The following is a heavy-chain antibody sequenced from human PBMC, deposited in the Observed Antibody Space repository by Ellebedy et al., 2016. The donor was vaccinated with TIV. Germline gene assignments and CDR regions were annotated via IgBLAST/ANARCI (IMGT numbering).Heavy chain of an antibody. D-gene: IGHD2-2*03. J-gene: IGHJ4*02. CDR1: GFTFSSYA. V-gene: IGHV3-23*01. Sequence: GGSLRLSXAASGFTFSSYAMSWVRQAPGKGLEWVSAISGSGGSTYYADSVKGRFTISRDNSKNTLYLQMNSLRAEDTAVYYCATHGYCSSTSCYLDYWGQGTLVTVSS. CDR3: ATHGYCSSTSCYLDY. CDR2: ISGSGGST.